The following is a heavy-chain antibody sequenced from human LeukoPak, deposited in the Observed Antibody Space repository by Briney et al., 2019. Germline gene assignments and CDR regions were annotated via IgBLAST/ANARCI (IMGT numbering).Heavy chain of an antibody. J-gene: IGHJ4*02. CDR1: GYGFTSYY. Sequence: ASVKVSCKAFGYGFTSYYIHWVRQAPGKGLEWVSSISSSSYIYFADSVKGRFTSSRDNAKNSLYLQMNSLRAEDTAVYYCARDRDGSGWHDYWGQGTLVTVSS. CDR2: ISSSSYI. V-gene: IGHV3-69-1*01. CDR3: ARDRDGSGWHDY. D-gene: IGHD6-19*01.